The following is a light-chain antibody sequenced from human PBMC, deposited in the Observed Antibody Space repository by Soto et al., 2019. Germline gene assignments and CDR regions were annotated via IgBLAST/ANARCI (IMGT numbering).Light chain of an antibody. V-gene: IGLV2-14*01. Sequence: QSVLTQPASVSGSPGQSITISCTGTRSDVGAYNFVSWYQQHPGKAPKLMIYEVSSRPSGVSNRFSGSKSDNTASLTISGLQAEDEADYYCSSFTTSSTYVFGTGTKVTVL. CDR2: EVS. CDR1: RSDVGAYNF. J-gene: IGLJ1*01. CDR3: SSFTTSSTYV.